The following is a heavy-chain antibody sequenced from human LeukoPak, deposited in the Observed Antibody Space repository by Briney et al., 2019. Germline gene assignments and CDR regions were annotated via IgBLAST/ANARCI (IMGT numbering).Heavy chain of an antibody. CDR2: IRSKAYGGTT. J-gene: IGHJ3*02. CDR1: GFTFGDYA. V-gene: IGHV3-49*04. D-gene: IGHD6-13*01. CDR3: TRLGAAAGAFDAFDI. Sequence: GGSLRLSCTASGFTFGDYAMSWVRQAPGKGREWVGFIRSKAYGGTTEYAASVKGRFTISRDDSKSIAYLQMNSLKTEDTAVYYCTRLGAAAGAFDAFDIRGQGTMVTVSS.